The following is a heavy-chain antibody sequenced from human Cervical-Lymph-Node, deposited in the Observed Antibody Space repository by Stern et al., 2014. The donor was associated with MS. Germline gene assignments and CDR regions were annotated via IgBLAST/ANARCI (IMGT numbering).Heavy chain of an antibody. J-gene: IGHJ4*02. D-gene: IGHD3-22*01. CDR1: GFTFSSYG. CDR2: IWYDGSNK. V-gene: IGHV3-33*01. CDR3: AREGRSYYDSSGLYFDY. Sequence: VQLVESGGGVVQPGRSLRLSCAASGFTFSSYGMHWVRQAPGKGLEWVAVIWYDGSNKYYADSVKGRFTISRDNSKNTLYLQMNSLRAEDTAVYYCAREGRSYYDSSGLYFDYWGQGTLVTVSS.